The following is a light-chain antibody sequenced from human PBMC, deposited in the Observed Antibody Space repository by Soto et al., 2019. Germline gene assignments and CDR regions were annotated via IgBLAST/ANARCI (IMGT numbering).Light chain of an antibody. CDR1: QGISND. CDR2: AAS. CDR3: LQYNSYPVT. V-gene: IGKV1-17*01. Sequence: DIQMTQSPSTLSASVVDRITITCRASQGISNDLGWYQQKPGKAPKRLIYAASSLQSGIPSRFSGSGSGTEFTLTISSLQPEDFATYYCLQYNSYPVTFGQGTKVDIK. J-gene: IGKJ1*01.